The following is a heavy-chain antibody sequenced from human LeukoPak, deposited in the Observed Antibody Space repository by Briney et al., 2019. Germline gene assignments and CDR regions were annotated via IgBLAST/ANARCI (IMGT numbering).Heavy chain of an antibody. J-gene: IGHJ4*02. CDR2: ISYDGSNK. D-gene: IGHD5-18*01. CDR3: ARDLNSFGFDY. CDR1: GFTFSSYG. Sequence: GRSLRLSCAASGFTFSSYGMHWVRQAPGKGLEWVAVISYDGSNKYYADSVKGRFTISRDNSKNTLYLQMNSLRVEDTAVYYCARDLNSFGFDYWGQGTLVTVSS. V-gene: IGHV3-30*03.